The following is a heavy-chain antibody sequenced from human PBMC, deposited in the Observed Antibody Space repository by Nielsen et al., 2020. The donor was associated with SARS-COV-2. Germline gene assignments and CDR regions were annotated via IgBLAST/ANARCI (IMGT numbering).Heavy chain of an antibody. Sequence: ASVKVSCKASGYTFTSYDINWVRQATGQGLEWMGWMNPNSGNTGYAQKFQGRVTMTRSTSISTAYMELSSLRSEDTAVYYCARGLRKFTMVRGVIISKDYYFDYWGQGTLVTVSS. J-gene: IGHJ4*02. CDR1: GYTFTSYD. V-gene: IGHV1-8*01. CDR3: ARGLRKFTMVRGVIISKDYYFDY. D-gene: IGHD3-10*01. CDR2: MNPNSGNT.